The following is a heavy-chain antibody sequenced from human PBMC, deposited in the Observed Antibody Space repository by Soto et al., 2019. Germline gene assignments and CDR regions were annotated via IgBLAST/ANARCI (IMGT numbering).Heavy chain of an antibody. CDR1: GGSISSSSYY. CDR3: ARALWFGEYYDY. V-gene: IGHV4-39*01. J-gene: IGHJ4*02. Sequence: SETLSLTCTVSGGSISSSSYYWGWIRQPPGKGLEWIGSIYYSGSTYYNPSLKSRVTISVDTSKNQFSLKLSSVTAADTAVYYCARALWFGEYYDYWGQGTLVTVSS. D-gene: IGHD3-10*01. CDR2: IYYSGST.